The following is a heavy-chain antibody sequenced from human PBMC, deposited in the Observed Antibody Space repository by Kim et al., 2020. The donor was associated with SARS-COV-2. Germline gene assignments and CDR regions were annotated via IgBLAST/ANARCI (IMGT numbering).Heavy chain of an antibody. D-gene: IGHD5-18*01. CDR3: ARAERGYGDGYHFDY. Sequence: ADTVKGRFPHARDNAKNSLYPQLTSLRAEDTAVYYCARAERGYGDGYHFDYWGQGTLVTVSS. J-gene: IGHJ4*02. V-gene: IGHV3-11*06.